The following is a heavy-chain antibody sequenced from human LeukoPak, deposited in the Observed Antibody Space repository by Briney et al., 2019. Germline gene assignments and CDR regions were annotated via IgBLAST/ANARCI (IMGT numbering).Heavy chain of an antibody. CDR2: IYHSGST. Sequence: PSETLSLTCTVSGGSISSGGYYWSWIRQPPGKGLEWIGYIYHSGSTYYNPSLKSRVTISVDRSKNQFSLKLSSVTAADTAVYYCARHGVPAAIPPGTYFDYWGQGTLVTVSS. CDR1: GGSISSGGYY. CDR3: ARHGVPAAIPPGTYFDY. J-gene: IGHJ4*02. V-gene: IGHV4-30-2*01. D-gene: IGHD2-2*01.